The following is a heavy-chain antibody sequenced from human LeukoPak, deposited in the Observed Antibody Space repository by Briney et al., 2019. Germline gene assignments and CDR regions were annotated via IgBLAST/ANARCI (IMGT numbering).Heavy chain of an antibody. J-gene: IGHJ4*02. CDR3: ARADYYDSSGYLGDY. CDR1: GYTFTGYY. Sequence: ASVTVSCKASGYTFTGYYMHWVRQAPGQGLEWMGWINPNSGGTNYAQKFQGRVTMTRDTSISTAYMELSRLRSDDTAVYYCARADYYDSSGYLGDYWGQGTLVTVSS. V-gene: IGHV1-2*02. CDR2: INPNSGGT. D-gene: IGHD3-22*01.